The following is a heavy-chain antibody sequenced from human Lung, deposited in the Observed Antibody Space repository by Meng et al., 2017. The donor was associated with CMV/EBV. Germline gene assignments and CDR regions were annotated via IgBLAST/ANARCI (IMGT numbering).Heavy chain of an antibody. J-gene: IGHJ4*02. CDR3: AKDRNIVTTSFDS. V-gene: IGHV3-23*01. CDR2: VSGSGDNR. D-gene: IGHD5-12*01. Sequence: GGSRLSCAASGFTFSAFAMSWVRQAPGKGLEWVSSVSGSGDNRYYADSVKGRFTMSRDNSKKTLYLEMNSLRAEDTALYYCAKDRNIVTTSFDSWGQGTAVTVSS. CDR1: GFTFSAFA.